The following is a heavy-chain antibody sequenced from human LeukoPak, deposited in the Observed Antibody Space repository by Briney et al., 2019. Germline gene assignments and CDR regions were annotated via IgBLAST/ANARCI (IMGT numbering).Heavy chain of an antibody. J-gene: IGHJ3*02. D-gene: IGHD6-13*01. CDR3: ARSSGIAAGRFAFDI. V-gene: IGHV4-4*07. CDR1: GGSIGSYY. CDR2: IYTSGST. Sequence: SETLSLTCTVSGGSIGSYYWSWIRQPAGKGLEWIGRIYTSGSTNYSPSLKSRVTMSVDTSKNQFSLKLSSVTAADTAVYYCARSSGIAAGRFAFDIWGQGTMVTVSS.